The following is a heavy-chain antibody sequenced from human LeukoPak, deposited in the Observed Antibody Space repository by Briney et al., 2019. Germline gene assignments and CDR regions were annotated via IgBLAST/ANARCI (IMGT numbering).Heavy chain of an antibody. CDR2: IYYSGST. Sequence: SETLSLTCTVSGGSISSYYWSWIRQPPGKGLEWIGYIYYSGSTNYNPSLKSRVTISVDTSKNQFSLKLGSVTAADTAVYYCARGGFDYWGQGTLVTISS. J-gene: IGHJ4*02. V-gene: IGHV4-59*01. CDR1: GGSISSYY. CDR3: ARGGFDY.